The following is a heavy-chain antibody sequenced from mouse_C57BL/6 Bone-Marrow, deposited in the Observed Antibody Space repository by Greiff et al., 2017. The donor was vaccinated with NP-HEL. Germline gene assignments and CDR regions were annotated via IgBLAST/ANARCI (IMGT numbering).Heavy chain of an antibody. D-gene: IGHD2-4*01. Sequence: VQLQESGPELVKPGASVKLSCKASGYTFTSYWMHWVKQRPGQGLEWIGMIHPNSGSTNYNEKFKSKATLTVDKSSSTAYMQLSSLTSEDSAVYYCARSEGYDYDVWGQGTTLTVSS. CDR3: ARSEGYDYDV. CDR1: GYTFTSYW. V-gene: IGHV1-64*01. J-gene: IGHJ2*01. CDR2: IHPNSGST.